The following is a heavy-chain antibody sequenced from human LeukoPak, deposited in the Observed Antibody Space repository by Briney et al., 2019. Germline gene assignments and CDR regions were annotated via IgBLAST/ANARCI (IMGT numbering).Heavy chain of an antibody. CDR1: GGSISSDY. Sequence: PSETLSLTCIVSGGSISSDYWSWIRQPPGKGLEWIGYIYYSGSTKYSPSLKSRVTVSIDTSKNQFSLKLSSVTAADTAVYYCARVRYCSGSSCYSDYWGQGTLVTVSS. J-gene: IGHJ4*02. D-gene: IGHD2-15*01. CDR2: IYYSGST. V-gene: IGHV4-59*01. CDR3: ARVRYCSGSSCYSDY.